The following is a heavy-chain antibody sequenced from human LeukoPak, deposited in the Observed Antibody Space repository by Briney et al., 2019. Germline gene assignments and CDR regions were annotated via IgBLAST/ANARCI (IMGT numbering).Heavy chain of an antibody. CDR2: IDSDGSST. CDR1: GFTFSSYW. CDR3: ARGYCSGGSCSQADY. D-gene: IGHD2-15*01. V-gene: IGHV3-74*01. J-gene: IGHJ4*02. Sequence: GGSLRLSCAASGFTFSSYWMHWVRQAPGKGLVWVSRIDSDGSSTSYADSVKGRFTVPRDNAKNTLYLQMNSLRAEDTAVYYCARGYCSGGSCSQADYWGQGTLVTVSS.